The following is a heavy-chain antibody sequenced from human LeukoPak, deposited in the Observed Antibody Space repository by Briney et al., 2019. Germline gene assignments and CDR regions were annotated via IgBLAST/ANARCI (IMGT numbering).Heavy chain of an antibody. V-gene: IGHV4-59*01. D-gene: IGHD3-10*01. Sequence: SETLSLTCTVSGGSISSYYWSWIRQPPGKGLEWIGYIYYSGSTNYNPSLKSRVTISVDTSKNQFSLKLSSVTAADTAVYYCARHRRGYYYGSGSTFDYWGQGTLVTVSS. CDR2: IYYSGST. CDR1: GGSISSYY. J-gene: IGHJ4*02. CDR3: ARHRRGYYYGSGSTFDY.